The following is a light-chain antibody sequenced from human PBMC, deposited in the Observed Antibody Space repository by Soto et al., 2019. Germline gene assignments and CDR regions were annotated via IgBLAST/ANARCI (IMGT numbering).Light chain of an antibody. CDR1: QSVGNY. CDR2: DAS. CDR3: QQRNSWPLT. V-gene: IGKV3-11*01. Sequence: EIVLTQSPATLSLSPGERATLSCRASQSVGNYLVWYQLKPGQAPRLLIYDASNRATDIPARFSGSGSGTHFTLNISSQEPEDFPVYYCQQRNSWPLTFGGGTKVEIK. J-gene: IGKJ4*01.